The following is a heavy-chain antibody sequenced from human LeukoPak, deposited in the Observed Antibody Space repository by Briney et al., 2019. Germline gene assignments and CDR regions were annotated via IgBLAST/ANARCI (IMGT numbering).Heavy chain of an antibody. CDR1: GFTFSSYS. CDR3: ARDSHKFDSSGYYPDAFDI. D-gene: IGHD3-22*01. V-gene: IGHV3-48*01. J-gene: IGHJ3*02. CDR2: ISSSSSNI. Sequence: PGGSLRLSCAASGFTFSSYSMNWVRQAPGKGLEWVSYISSSSSNIYYADSVKGRFTISRDNAKNSLYLQMNSLRAEDTAVYYCARDSHKFDSSGYYPDAFDIWGQGTMVTVSS.